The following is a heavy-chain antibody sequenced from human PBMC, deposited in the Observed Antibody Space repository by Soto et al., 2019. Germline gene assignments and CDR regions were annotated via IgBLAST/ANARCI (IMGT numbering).Heavy chain of an antibody. Sequence: EVQLVDSGGGLVQPGGSLRLSCAASEFTFRSYWMHWVRQSPGKGLVWVSRISGDGSSTNYADSVKGRFTISRDNAKNTVYLQIDSLRAEVTAVYYCARSLPGTYGAFDLWGQWTRVTVSS. J-gene: IGHJ3*01. V-gene: IGHV3-74*01. CDR3: ARSLPGTYGAFDL. D-gene: IGHD1-7*01. CDR2: ISGDGSST. CDR1: EFTFRSYW.